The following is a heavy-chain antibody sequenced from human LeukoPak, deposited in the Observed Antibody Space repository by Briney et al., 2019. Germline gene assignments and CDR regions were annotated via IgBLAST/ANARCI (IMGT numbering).Heavy chain of an antibody. CDR1: GYTLTELS. D-gene: IGHD2-15*01. J-gene: IGHJ4*02. CDR2: LDPEDGET. V-gene: IGHV1-24*01. Sequence: GASVKVSCKVSGYTLTELSMHWVRQAPGKGLEWMGGLDPEDGETIYAQKFQGRVTMTEDTSTDTAYMELSSLRSEDTAVYYCARGRLVNCSGGSCYSYWGQGTLVTVSS. CDR3: ARGRLVNCSGGSCYSY.